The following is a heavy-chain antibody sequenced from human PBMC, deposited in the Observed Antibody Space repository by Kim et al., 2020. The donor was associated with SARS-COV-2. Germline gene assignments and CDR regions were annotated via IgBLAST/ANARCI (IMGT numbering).Heavy chain of an antibody. D-gene: IGHD3-3*01. V-gene: IGHV5-51*01. Sequence: PSFQGQVTISADKSISTAYLQWSSLKASDTAMYYCARLWPDQRRVVAYDYWGQGTLVTVSS. CDR3: ARLWPDQRRVVAYDY. J-gene: IGHJ4*02.